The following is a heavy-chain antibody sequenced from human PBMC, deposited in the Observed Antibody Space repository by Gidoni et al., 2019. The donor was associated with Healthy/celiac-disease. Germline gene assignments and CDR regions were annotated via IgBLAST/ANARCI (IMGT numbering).Heavy chain of an antibody. Sequence: QLQLQESGPGLVKPSETLSLTRTVSGCSISSSSYYWGWIRQPPGKGLEWIGSSYYSGSTYYNPSLKSRVTISVDTSKNQFSLKLSSVTAADTAVYYCARQSGGSWLYWGQGTLVTVSS. CDR2: SYYSGST. J-gene: IGHJ4*02. V-gene: IGHV4-39*01. CDR3: ARQSGGSWLY. CDR1: GCSISSSSYY. D-gene: IGHD2-15*01.